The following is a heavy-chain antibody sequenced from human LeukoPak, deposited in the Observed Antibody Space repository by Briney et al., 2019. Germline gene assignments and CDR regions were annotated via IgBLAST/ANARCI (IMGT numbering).Heavy chain of an antibody. CDR3: ARRLKQQLVNAFDI. CDR2: IIPILGTA. V-gene: IGHV1-69*05. CDR1: GGTFSSYA. D-gene: IGHD6-13*01. J-gene: IGHJ3*02. Sequence: SVKVSCKASGGTFSSYAISWVRQAPGQGLEWMGGIIPILGTANYAQKFQGRVTITTDESTSTAYMELSSLRSEDTAVYYCARRLKQQLVNAFDIWGQGTMVTVSS.